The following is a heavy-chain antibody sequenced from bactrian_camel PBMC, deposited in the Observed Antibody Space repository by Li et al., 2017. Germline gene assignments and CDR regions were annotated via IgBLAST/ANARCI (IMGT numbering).Heavy chain of an antibody. J-gene: IGHJ4*01. D-gene: IGHD5*01. Sequence: HVQLVESGGDSVQAGGSLRLSCVISGLTSPNVCVGWFRQAVGKDREGVAALDSGGYTSYAGTVRGRFTISKDNTKNIVYLQMNSLKPEDTAMYYCAARETGWNFPARRSRDPSLYSYWGQGTQVTVSS. CDR1: GLTSPNVC. V-gene: IGHV3S53*01. CDR2: LDSGGYT. CDR3: AARETGWNFPARRSRDPSLYSY.